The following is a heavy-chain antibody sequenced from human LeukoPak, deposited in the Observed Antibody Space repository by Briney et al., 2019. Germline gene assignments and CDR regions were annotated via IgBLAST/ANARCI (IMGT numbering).Heavy chain of an antibody. J-gene: IGHJ4*02. Sequence: SGGSLRLSCAASGTSVSGCFMNWVRQAPGKGLEWVSVMRNGDTTDYADSVKGRFTISVDKSKNTVYLQMNSLRTEDTAVYYCSREGYFNFENWGQGTPVTVSS. CDR3: SREGYFNFEN. V-gene: IGHV3-66*02. CDR2: MRNGDTT. CDR1: GTSVSGCF. D-gene: IGHD2-15*01.